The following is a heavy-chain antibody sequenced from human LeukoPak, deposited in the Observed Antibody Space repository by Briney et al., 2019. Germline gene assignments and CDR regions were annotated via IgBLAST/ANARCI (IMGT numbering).Heavy chain of an antibody. V-gene: IGHV1-8*01. J-gene: IGHJ4*02. CDR3: ARNLARTGDFDY. CDR1: GYTFISYD. CDR2: MNPNSGGA. D-gene: IGHD5-12*01. Sequence: ASVKVSCKASGYTFISYDINWVRQATGQGLEWLGWMNPNSGGAGYAQNFQGRVSLTRDTSISTVYMELTNLGSEDTAVYYCARNLARTGDFDYWGQGTLVTVSS.